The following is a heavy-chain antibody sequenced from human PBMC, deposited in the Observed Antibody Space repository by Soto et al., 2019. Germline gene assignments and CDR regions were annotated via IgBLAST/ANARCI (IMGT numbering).Heavy chain of an antibody. V-gene: IGHV4-34*01. CDR3: AGPKIAFYNWFDP. Sequence: SDTLSLTCAVYCASFSGYYWSWIRQPPGKGLEWIGEINHSGSTNYNPSLKSRVTISVDTSKNQFSLKLSSVTAADTAVYYCAGPKIAFYNWFDPWGQGTLVTVS. CDR2: INHSGST. D-gene: IGHD3-3*02. CDR1: CASFSGYY. J-gene: IGHJ5*02.